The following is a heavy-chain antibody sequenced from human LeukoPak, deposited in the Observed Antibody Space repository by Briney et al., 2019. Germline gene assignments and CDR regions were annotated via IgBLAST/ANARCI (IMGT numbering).Heavy chain of an antibody. CDR1: GYTFTGYY. CDR3: ASFTVYCSGGSCYPQDYYYYGMDV. CDR2: IIPIFGTA. Sequence: GASVKVSCKASGYTFTGYYIHWVRQAPGQGLEWMGGIIPIFGTANYAQKFQGGVTITADESTSTAYMELSSLRSEDTAVYYCASFTVYCSGGSCYPQDYYYYGMDVWGKGTTVTVSS. J-gene: IGHJ6*04. D-gene: IGHD2-15*01. V-gene: IGHV1-69*13.